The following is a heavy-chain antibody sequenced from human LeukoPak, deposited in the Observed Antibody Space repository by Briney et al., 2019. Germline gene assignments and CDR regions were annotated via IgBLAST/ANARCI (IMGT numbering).Heavy chain of an antibody. CDR1: GFTFDDYG. CDR2: INWNGGST. Sequence: GGSLRLSCAASGFTFDDYGMSWVRQAPGKGLEWVSGINWNGGSTGYADSVKGRFTISRDNAKNSLYLQMNSLRAEDTALYYCAKASALDSSGYNYWPAVRLRSNAFDIWGQGTKVTVSS. CDR3: AKASALDSSGYNYWPAVRLRSNAFDI. D-gene: IGHD3-22*01. V-gene: IGHV3-20*04. J-gene: IGHJ3*02.